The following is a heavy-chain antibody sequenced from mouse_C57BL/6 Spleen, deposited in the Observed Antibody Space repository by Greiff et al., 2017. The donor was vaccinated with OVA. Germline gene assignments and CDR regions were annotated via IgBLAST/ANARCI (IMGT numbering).Heavy chain of an antibody. CDR3: ARGITTVVSWYFDV. V-gene: IGHV5-4*03. J-gene: IGHJ1*03. Sequence: EVKVEESGGGLVKPGGSLKLSCAASGFTFSSYAMSWVRQTPEKRLEWVATISDGGSYTYYPDNVKGRITISRDNAKNNLYLRISHLKSEDTAMYDCARGITTVVSWYFDVWGTGTTVTVSS. CDR1: GFTFSSYA. D-gene: IGHD1-1*01. CDR2: ISDGGSYT.